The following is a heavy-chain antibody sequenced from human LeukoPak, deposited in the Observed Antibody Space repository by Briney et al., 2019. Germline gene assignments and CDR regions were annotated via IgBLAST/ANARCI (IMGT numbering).Heavy chain of an antibody. Sequence: SVKVSCKASGGTFSSYAISWVRQAPGQGLEWMGRIIPILGIANYAQKFQGRVTITADKSTSTAYMELSSLRSEDTAVYYCAIIGYCSGGSCLNWFDPWGQGTLVTVSS. CDR3: AIIGYCSGGSCLNWFDP. CDR2: IIPILGIA. J-gene: IGHJ5*02. D-gene: IGHD2-15*01. CDR1: GGTFSSYA. V-gene: IGHV1-69*04.